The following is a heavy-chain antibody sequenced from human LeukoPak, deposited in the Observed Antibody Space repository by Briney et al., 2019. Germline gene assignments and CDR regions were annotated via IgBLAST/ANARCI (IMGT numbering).Heavy chain of an antibody. Sequence: PSGSLRLSCAASGFTFSSYGMHWVRQAPGKGLEWVAVIWFDGSNKYYADSVKGRFTISRDNSKNTQYLQMNSLRAEDTAVYYCARDRDWGCSYCSYWGQGGMVSVSS. J-gene: IGHJ4*02. CDR1: GFTFSSYG. CDR3: ARDRDWGCSYCSY. D-gene: IGHD7-27*01. V-gene: IGHV3-33*01. CDR2: IWFDGSNK.